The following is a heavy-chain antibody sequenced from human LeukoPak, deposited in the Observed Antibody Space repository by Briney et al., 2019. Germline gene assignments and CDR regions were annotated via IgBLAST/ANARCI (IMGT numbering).Heavy chain of an antibody. CDR2: IYYSGST. J-gene: IGHJ5*02. CDR1: GYSISSSNW. Sequence: SDTLSLTCAVSGYSISSSNWWGWIRQPPGKGLEWIGHIYYSGSTNYNPSLKSRVTMSVRTSKNQLSLQLSSVTALDTAVYYCARCYGSGSYCFGFDPWGQGTPVTVSS. V-gene: IGHV4-28*06. D-gene: IGHD3-10*01. CDR3: ARCYGSGSYCFGFDP.